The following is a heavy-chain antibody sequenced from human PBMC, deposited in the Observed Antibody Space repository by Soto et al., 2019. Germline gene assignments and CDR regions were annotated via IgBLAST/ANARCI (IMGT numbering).Heavy chain of an antibody. CDR2: IYYDGST. CDR3: ARDQLSSGLYVWFDP. D-gene: IGHD6-25*01. Sequence: SETLCLTCTVSGGSISTYYWSWIRQPPGKGLEWIGYIYYDGSTSYNPSLRSRVTISVDTSKNQFSLILSSVTSADTAVYYCARDQLSSGLYVWFDPWGQGTLVTVSS. CDR1: GGSISTYY. J-gene: IGHJ5*02. V-gene: IGHV4-59*01.